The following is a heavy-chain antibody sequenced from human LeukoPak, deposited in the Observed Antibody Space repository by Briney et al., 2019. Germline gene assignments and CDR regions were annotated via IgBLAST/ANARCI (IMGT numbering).Heavy chain of an antibody. D-gene: IGHD5-24*01. V-gene: IGHV3-23*01. J-gene: IGHJ3*02. CDR1: GFTFSSYG. CDR3: ARDQGNSHRWLQFRAFDI. CDR2: ISGSGGST. Sequence: QSGGSLRLSCGASGFTFSSYGMSWVRQAPGKGLEWVSAISGSGGSTYYADSVKGRFTISRDNAKNSLYLQMNSLRAEDTAVYYCARDQGNSHRWLQFRAFDIWGQGTMVTVSS.